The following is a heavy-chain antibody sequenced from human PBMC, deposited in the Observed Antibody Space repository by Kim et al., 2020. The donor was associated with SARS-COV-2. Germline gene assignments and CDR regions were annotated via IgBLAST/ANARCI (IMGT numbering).Heavy chain of an antibody. Sequence: KSRVTISVDTSKNQFSLKLSSVTAADTAVYYCARPMITFGGVIAPDDAFDIWGQGTMVTVSS. D-gene: IGHD3-16*02. CDR3: ARPMITFGGVIAPDDAFDI. J-gene: IGHJ3*02. V-gene: IGHV4-34*01.